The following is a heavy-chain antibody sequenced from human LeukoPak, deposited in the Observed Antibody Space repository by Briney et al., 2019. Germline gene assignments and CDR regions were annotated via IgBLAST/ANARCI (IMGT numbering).Heavy chain of an antibody. Sequence: GASLRLSCAASGFTFSSYAMSWVRQAPGKGLEWVSAISGNGGSTYYADSVKGRFTISRDNSKNTLYLQMNSLRAEDTAVYYCAKVSEWDYYDSSGYPGSQFDYWGQGTLVTVSS. CDR1: GFTFSSYA. J-gene: IGHJ4*02. V-gene: IGHV3-23*01. CDR3: AKVSEWDYYDSSGYPGSQFDY. CDR2: ISGNGGST. D-gene: IGHD3-22*01.